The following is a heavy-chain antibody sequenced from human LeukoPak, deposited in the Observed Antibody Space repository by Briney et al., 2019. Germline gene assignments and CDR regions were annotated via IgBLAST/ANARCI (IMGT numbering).Heavy chain of an antibody. D-gene: IGHD2-2*02. CDR3: ARGVVPAAIQRTGKYNWFDP. J-gene: IGHJ5*02. CDR2: INPSGGST. Sequence: GASVKVSCKASGYTFTSYYMHWVRQAPGQGLEWMGIINPSGGSTSYAQKFQGRVTMTRDTSTSTVYMELSSLRSEDTAVYYCARGVVPAAIQRTGKYNWFDPWGQGTLVTVSS. V-gene: IGHV1-46*01. CDR1: GYTFTSYY.